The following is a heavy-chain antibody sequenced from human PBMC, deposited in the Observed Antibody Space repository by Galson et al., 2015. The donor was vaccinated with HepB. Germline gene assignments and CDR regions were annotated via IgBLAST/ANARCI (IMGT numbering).Heavy chain of an antibody. CDR2: IWYDGSNK. V-gene: IGHV3-33*08. CDR1: GFTFTTYG. CDR3: AREMKGYCDSTSCYMGPFDS. Sequence: SLRLSCAASGFTFTTYGMHWVRQAPGKGLEWVAVIWYDGSNKNYTDSVKGRFTISRDNSKKTLHLQMNSLRAEDTAVYYCAREMKGYCDSTSCYMGPFDSWGQGTLVTVSS. J-gene: IGHJ4*02. D-gene: IGHD2-2*02.